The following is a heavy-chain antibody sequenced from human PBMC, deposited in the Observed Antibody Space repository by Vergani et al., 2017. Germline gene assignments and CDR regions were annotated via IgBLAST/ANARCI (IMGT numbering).Heavy chain of an antibody. Sequence: QVQLQESGPGLVTPSETLSLTCTVSGGSISSYYWSWIRQPPGKGLEWIGYIYYSGSTNYNPSLKSRVTISVDTSKNQFSLKLSSVTAADTAVSYCARLSSSSYYYYWMDVWGQGTTVTVSS. CDR2: IYYSGST. CDR1: GGSISSYY. V-gene: IGHV4-59*08. CDR3: ARLSSSSYYYYWMDV. J-gene: IGHJ6*02. D-gene: IGHD6-6*01.